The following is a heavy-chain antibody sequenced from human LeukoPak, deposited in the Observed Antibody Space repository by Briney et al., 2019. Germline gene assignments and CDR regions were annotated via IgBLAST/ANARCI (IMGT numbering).Heavy chain of an antibody. CDR3: ARYYDFWSGPPYYYMDV. CDR1: GGTFSSYA. CDR2: ISAYNGNT. D-gene: IGHD3-3*01. V-gene: IGHV1-18*01. Sequence: ASVKVSCKASGGTFSSYAISWVRQAPGQGLEWMGWISAYNGNTNYAQKLQGRVTMTTDTSTSTAYMELRSLRSDDTAVYYCARYYDFWSGPPYYYMDVWGKGTTVTVSS. J-gene: IGHJ6*03.